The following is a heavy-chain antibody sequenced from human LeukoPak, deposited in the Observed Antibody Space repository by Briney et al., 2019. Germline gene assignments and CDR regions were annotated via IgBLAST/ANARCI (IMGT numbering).Heavy chain of an antibody. Sequence: PGGSLRLSCAASGFTFSSYEMNWVRQAPGKGLEWVPYISSSGSTIYYADSVKGRFTISRDNAKNSLYLQMNSLRAEDTAVYYCARAFVVATIYYMDVWGKGTTVTVSS. V-gene: IGHV3-48*03. D-gene: IGHD5-12*01. CDR2: ISSSGSTI. J-gene: IGHJ6*03. CDR3: ARAFVVATIYYMDV. CDR1: GFTFSSYE.